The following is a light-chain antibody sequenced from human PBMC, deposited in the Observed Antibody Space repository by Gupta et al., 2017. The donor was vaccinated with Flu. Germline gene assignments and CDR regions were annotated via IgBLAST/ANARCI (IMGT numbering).Light chain of an antibody. Sequence: EIVMTQSPATLSVSPGERATLSCRASQSVSSNLAWYQQKPGQAPRLLIYGASTRATGIPARFSGSGSGTEFTLTISSLQSEDFAVYYCQQYYNWPYIFGPGTKMEIK. CDR3: QQYYNWPYI. J-gene: IGKJ2*01. CDR1: QSVSSN. CDR2: GAS. V-gene: IGKV3-15*01.